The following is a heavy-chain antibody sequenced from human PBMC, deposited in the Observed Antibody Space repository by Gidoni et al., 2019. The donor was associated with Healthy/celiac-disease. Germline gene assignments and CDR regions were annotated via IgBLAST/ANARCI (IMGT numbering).Heavy chain of an antibody. J-gene: IGHJ3*02. CDR2: ISSSSSYI. V-gene: IGHV3-21*01. CDR3: AREDYVWGSYRPHTVDAFDI. D-gene: IGHD3-16*02. Sequence: EVQLVESGGGLVKPGGSLRLSCAASGFTFSRYSMTWVRQAPGKGLEWVSSISSSSSYIYYADSVKGRFTISRDNAKNSLYLQMNSLRAEDTAVYYCAREDYVWGSYRPHTVDAFDIWGQGTMVTVSS. CDR1: GFTFSRYS.